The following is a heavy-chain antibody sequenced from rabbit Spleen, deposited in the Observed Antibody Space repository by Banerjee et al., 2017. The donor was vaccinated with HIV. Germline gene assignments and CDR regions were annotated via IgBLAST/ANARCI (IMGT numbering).Heavy chain of an antibody. D-gene: IGHD4-1*01. CDR3: TRDLFTGQVAGSL. J-gene: IGHJ4*01. CDR2: IYTGSDNT. CDR1: GFSFSSSYY. Sequence: QSLEESGGGLVKPGASLTLTCKASGFSFSSSYYIGWVRQAPGKGLEWIGCIYTGSDNTYYASWAKGRFTISKTSSTTVTLQMTSLTAADTATYFCTRDLFTGQVAGSLWGPGTLVTVS. V-gene: IGHV1S40*01.